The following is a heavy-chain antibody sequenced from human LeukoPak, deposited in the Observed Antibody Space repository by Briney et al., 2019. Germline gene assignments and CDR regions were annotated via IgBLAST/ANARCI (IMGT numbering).Heavy chain of an antibody. V-gene: IGHV3-21*04. CDR1: GFTFSSYS. J-gene: IGHJ4*02. CDR3: ARESRVVLPAAVTLDY. CDR2: IGSSSSYI. Sequence: GGSLRLSCAASGFTFSSYSMNWVRQAPGKGLEWVSSIGSSSSYIYYADSVKGRFTISRDNAKNSLYLQMNSLRAEDTAVYYCARESRVVLPAAVTLDYWGQGTLVTVSS. D-gene: IGHD2-2*01.